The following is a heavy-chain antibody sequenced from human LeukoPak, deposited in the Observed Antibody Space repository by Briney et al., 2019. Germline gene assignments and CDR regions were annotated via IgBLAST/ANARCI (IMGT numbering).Heavy chain of an antibody. CDR2: IWDTEIT. D-gene: IGHD5-12*01. CDR1: GGASRGCL. J-gene: IGHJ3*02. Sequence: DPVSLTCTVPGGASRGCLWSRLRQPPGKELEWIGYIWDTEITDYNPSLKSRVTISLDTSKNHFSLKLRSVTAADTALYFCARGLVLATDDAFDIWGQGTLVTVSS. CDR3: ARGLVLATDDAFDI. V-gene: IGHV4-59*13.